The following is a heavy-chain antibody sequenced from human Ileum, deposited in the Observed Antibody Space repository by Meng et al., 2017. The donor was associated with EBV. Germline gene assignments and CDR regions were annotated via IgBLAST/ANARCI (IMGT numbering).Heavy chain of an antibody. CDR2: IFYRGNT. CDR1: GDSMSSSNYD. Sequence: HLQLHESGPGLVRPSEILSPTCRVSGDSMSSSNYDWGWIRQSPGKALECIGTIFYRGNTFYNPSLKTRLTISVDTSKNEFSLNLKSVTAADTAVYYCVSAYDYGDYEVFAYWGLGRLGTVAS. J-gene: IGHJ4*02. CDR3: VSAYDYGDYEVFAY. V-gene: IGHV4-39*07. D-gene: IGHD4-17*01.